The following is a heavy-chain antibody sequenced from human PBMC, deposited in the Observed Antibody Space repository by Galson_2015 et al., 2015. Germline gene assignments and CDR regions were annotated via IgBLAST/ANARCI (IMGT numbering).Heavy chain of an antibody. V-gene: IGHV3-15*01. CDR1: GFTFHNAW. J-gene: IGHJ6*03. CDR2: IKSNSDGGTA. D-gene: IGHD5-12*01. Sequence: SLRLSCAASGFTFHNAWMSWVRRAPGKGLEWVGRIKSNSDGGTADYAAPVKGRFTISRDDSKTTLFLQMNSLKTGDTAVYYCARRVATFRYFYHMDVWGKGTTVTVSS. CDR3: ARRVATFRYFYHMDV.